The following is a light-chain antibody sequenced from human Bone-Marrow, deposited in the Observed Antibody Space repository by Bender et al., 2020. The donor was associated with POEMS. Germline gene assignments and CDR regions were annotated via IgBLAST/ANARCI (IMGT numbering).Light chain of an antibody. CDR3: AAWDDSLNGWV. V-gene: IGLV1-36*01. J-gene: IGLJ3*02. CDR2: FDE. Sequence: QSVLTQPPSVSEAPRQRVTISCSGSTSNIGNNAVNWYQQVPGKAPKLLIYFDELLPSGVSDRFSGSRSGTSASLAISGLQSEDKAHYYCAAWDDSLNGWVFGGGTKLTVL. CDR1: TSNIGNNA.